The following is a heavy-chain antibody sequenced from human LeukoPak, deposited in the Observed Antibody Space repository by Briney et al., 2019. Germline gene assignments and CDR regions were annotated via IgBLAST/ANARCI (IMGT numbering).Heavy chain of an antibody. V-gene: IGHV3-23*01. CDR1: GFTFGGYA. CDR2: ISAGGGTT. CDR3: AKDLPAYGGKSEVY. Sequence: GGSLRLSCAASGFTFGGYAMNWGRQAPGKGLEWVSGISAGGGTTYYADSVKGRFTISRDNSKNTLYLQVDSLRAEDTAVYYCAKDLPAYGGKSEVYWGQGTLVTVSS. J-gene: IGHJ4*02. D-gene: IGHD4-23*01.